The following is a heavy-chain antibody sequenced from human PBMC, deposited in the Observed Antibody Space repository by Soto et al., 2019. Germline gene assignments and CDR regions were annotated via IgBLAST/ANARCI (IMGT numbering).Heavy chain of an antibody. CDR1: GYTFTGYY. D-gene: IGHD2-2*01. V-gene: IGHV1-2*02. J-gene: IGHJ3*02. CDR2: INPNSGGT. Sequence: ASVKVSCKASGYTFTGYYMHWVRQAPGQGLEWMGWINPNSGGTNYAQKFQGRVTMTRDTSISTAYMELSRLRSDDTAVYYCTRLVPAALDAFDIWGQGTMVTVSS. CDR3: TRLVPAALDAFDI.